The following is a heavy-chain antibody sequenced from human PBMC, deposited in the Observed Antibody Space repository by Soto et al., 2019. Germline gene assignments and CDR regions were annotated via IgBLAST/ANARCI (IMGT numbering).Heavy chain of an antibody. V-gene: IGHV3-23*01. CDR3: AKVSSSWYVGFFDL. J-gene: IGHJ4*02. CDR1: GFTFSRHA. CDR2: LSDSGGSI. D-gene: IGHD6-13*01. Sequence: EVQLLESGGGLVQPGGSLRLSCTASGFTFSRHAMTWVRQAPGKGLEWVSGLSDSGGSIYYADSVKGRFTISRDNSMNTLYLQMNTLRDEDKAIYYCAKVSSSWYVGFFDLWGQGTLVTVSS.